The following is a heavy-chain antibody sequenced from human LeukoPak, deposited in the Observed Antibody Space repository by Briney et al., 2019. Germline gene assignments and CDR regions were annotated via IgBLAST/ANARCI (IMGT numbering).Heavy chain of an antibody. CDR1: GGSISSSSYY. CDR2: IYYSGST. J-gene: IGHJ6*03. D-gene: IGHD3-22*01. CDR3: ARGAKYYYDSSGYYYYYYMDV. Sequence: SETLSLTCTVSGGSISSSSYYWGWIRQPPGKGLEWIGSIYYSGSTYYNPSLKSRVTISVDTSKNQFSLKLSSVTAADTAVYYCARGAKYYYDSSGYYYYYYMDVWGKGTTVTVSS. V-gene: IGHV4-39*07.